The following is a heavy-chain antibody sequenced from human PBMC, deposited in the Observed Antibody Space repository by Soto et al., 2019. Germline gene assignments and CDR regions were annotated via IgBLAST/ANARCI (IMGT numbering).Heavy chain of an antibody. CDR3: ARHSGSYDFDS. CDR1: GDSISSSY. J-gene: IGHJ4*02. CDR2: IDYSGST. D-gene: IGHD1-26*01. V-gene: IGHV4-59*01. Sequence: WETLSLTCIVSGDSISSSYWSWIRQPPGKGLEWIAYIDYSGSTHPNPSLKSRVTMSLDTSKNQFSLKLSSVTASDAAVYFCARHSGSYDFDSWGQGTLVTVSS.